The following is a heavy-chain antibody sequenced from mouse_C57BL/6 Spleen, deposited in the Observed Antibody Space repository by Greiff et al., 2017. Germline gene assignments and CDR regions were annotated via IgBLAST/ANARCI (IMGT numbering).Heavy chain of an antibody. D-gene: IGHD3-3*01. CDR1: GYTFTSYW. J-gene: IGHJ2*01. CDR3: ARKRGWESYFDD. V-gene: IGHV1-50*01. Sequence: VQLQQPGAELVKPGASVKLSCKASGYTFTSYWMQWVKQRPGQGLEWIGEIDPSDSYTNYNQKFKGKATLTVDTSSSTAYMQLSILTSEDSAVYYYARKRGWESYFDDWGQGTTLTVTS. CDR2: IDPSDSYT.